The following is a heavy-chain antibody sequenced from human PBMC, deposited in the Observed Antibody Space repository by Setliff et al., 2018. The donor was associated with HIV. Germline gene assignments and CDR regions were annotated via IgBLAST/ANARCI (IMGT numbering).Heavy chain of an antibody. Sequence: SETLSLTCGVSGYSISSDYCWSWIRQPAGQGLEWIGRIYRSGSTNYNTPLESRVTMSVDTSKNQFSLKLSSVTAADTAVYYCARQTATGTSATFDSWGQGTQVTVSS. D-gene: IGHD2-21*02. CDR3: ARQTATGTSATFDS. V-gene: IGHV4-4*07. CDR2: IYRSGST. J-gene: IGHJ4*02. CDR1: GYSISSDY.